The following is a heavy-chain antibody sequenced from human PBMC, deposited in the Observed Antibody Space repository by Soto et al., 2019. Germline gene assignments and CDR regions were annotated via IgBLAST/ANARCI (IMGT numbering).Heavy chain of an antibody. Sequence: PGGSLRLSCAASGFTFSSYWMSWVRQAPGKGLEWVANIKQDGSEKYYVDSVKGRFTISRDNAKNSLYLQMNSLRAEDTAVYYCARDLMRDFWSGYYGYYYYGMDVWGQGTTVTVSS. CDR3: ARDLMRDFWSGYYGYYYYGMDV. V-gene: IGHV3-7*05. J-gene: IGHJ6*02. D-gene: IGHD3-3*01. CDR2: IKQDGSEK. CDR1: GFTFSSYW.